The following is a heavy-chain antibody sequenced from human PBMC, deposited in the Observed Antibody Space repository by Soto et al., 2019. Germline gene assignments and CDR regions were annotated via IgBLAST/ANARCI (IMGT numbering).Heavy chain of an antibody. CDR1: GFTFSSYA. V-gene: IGHV3-23*01. D-gene: IGHD2-2*01. J-gene: IGHJ4*02. Sequence: GGSLRLSCAASGFTFSSYAMSWVRQAPGKGLEWVSGISGSGGSTYYADSVKGRFTISRDNSKNTLYLQMNSLRAEDTAVYYCAKGTLLSGTNYFDYWGQGTLVTVSS. CDR3: AKGTLLSGTNYFDY. CDR2: ISGSGGST.